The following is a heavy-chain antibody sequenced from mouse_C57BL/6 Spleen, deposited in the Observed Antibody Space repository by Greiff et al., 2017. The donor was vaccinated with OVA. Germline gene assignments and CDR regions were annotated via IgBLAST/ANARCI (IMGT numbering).Heavy chain of an antibody. V-gene: IGHV1-19*01. CDR3: ARERDGYYDY. CDR2: INPYNGGT. CDR1: GYTFTDYY. Sequence: VHVKQSGPVLVKPGASVKMSCKASGYTFTDYYMNWVKQSHGKSLEWIGVINPYNGGTSYNQKFKGKATLTVDKSSSTAYMELNSLTSEDSAVYYCARERDGYYDYWGQGTTLTVSS. J-gene: IGHJ2*01. D-gene: IGHD2-3*01.